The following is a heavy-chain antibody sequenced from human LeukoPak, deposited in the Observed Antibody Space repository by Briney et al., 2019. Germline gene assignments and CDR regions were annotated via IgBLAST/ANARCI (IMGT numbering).Heavy chain of an antibody. V-gene: IGHV3-74*01. CDR1: GFSFSGHW. CDR2: ISPIGSTT. J-gene: IGHJ4*02. Sequence: RAGGSLRLSCTASGFSFSGHWMHWARQLPGKGLVWVSRISPIGSTTSYADSVKGRFTVSRDNAKNTLYLQVNNLRAEDTAVYYCARGPNSNWSGLDFWGQGTLLTVSS. D-gene: IGHD6-6*01. CDR3: ARGPNSNWSGLDF.